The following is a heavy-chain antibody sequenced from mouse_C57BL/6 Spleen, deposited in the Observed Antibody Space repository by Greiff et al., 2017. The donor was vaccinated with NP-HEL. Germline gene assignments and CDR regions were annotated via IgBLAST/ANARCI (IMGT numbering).Heavy chain of an antibody. CDR2: IHPNSGST. CDR1: GYTFTSYW. CDR3: ARFSGGYAMDY. Sequence: QVQLQQPGAELVKPGASVKLSCQASGYTFTSYWMHWVKQRPGQGLEWIGMIHPNSGSTNYNEKFKSKATLTVDKSSSTAYMQLSSLTSEDSAVYYCARFSGGYAMDYWGQGTSVTVSS. J-gene: IGHJ4*01. D-gene: IGHD6-2*01. V-gene: IGHV1-64*01.